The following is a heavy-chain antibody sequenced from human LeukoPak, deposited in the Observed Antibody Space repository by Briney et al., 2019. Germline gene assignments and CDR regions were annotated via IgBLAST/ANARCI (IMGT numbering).Heavy chain of an antibody. CDR2: IWDDGSNK. CDR3: ARDQTLVAIGASGY. J-gene: IGHJ4*02. V-gene: IGHV3-33*01. CDR1: GFTFSSYG. Sequence: GGSLRLSCVASGFTFSSYGMHWVRQAPGKGLEWVAVIWDDGSNKYYPDSVRGRITISRDNVRNSLYLQMNSLRAEDTGIYYCARDQTLVAIGASGYWGQGTLVTVSS. D-gene: IGHD2/OR15-2a*01.